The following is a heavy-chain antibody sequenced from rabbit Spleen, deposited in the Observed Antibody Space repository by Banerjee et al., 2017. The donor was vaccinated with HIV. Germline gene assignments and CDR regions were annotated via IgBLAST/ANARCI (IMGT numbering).Heavy chain of an antibody. Sequence: LEESGGGLVKPGGTLTLTCTVSGFSFSSNWICWVRQAPGKGLEWIACIDTNDGDTDYANWPKGRFTISKTSSTAVALQMTSLTAADMATYFCARDAAGREDFNLWGQGTLVTVS. CDR1: GFSFSSNW. V-gene: IGHV1S45*01. CDR2: IDTNDGDT. CDR3: ARDAAGREDFNL. J-gene: IGHJ4*01. D-gene: IGHD4-2*01.